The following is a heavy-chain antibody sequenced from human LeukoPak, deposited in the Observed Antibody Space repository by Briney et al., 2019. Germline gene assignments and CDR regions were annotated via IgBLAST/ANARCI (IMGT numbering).Heavy chain of an antibody. D-gene: IGHD6-6*01. Sequence: GGSLRLSCAASGFTFSSYAMSWVRQAPGKGLEWVSAISISGENTYYPDSVKGRFTISRDTSRNTLYLQMHSLRAEDTAVYYCARLISTSSSRFSDYWGQGTLVTVSS. V-gene: IGHV3-23*01. CDR3: ARLISTSSSRFSDY. CDR1: GFTFSSYA. CDR2: ISISGENT. J-gene: IGHJ4*02.